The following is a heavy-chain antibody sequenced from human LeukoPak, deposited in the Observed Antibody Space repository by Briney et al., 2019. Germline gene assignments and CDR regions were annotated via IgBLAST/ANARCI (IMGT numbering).Heavy chain of an antibody. D-gene: IGHD3-10*01. CDR3: AATMVRGAHLYYGMDV. J-gene: IGHJ6*02. Sequence: ASVKVSCKASGYTFTSYGISWVRQAPGQGLEWMGWISAYNGNTNYAQKLQGRVTMTTDTSTSTAYMELRSLRSDDTAVYYCAATMVRGAHLYYGMDVWGQGTTVTASS. CDR1: GYTFTSYG. V-gene: IGHV1-18*01. CDR2: ISAYNGNT.